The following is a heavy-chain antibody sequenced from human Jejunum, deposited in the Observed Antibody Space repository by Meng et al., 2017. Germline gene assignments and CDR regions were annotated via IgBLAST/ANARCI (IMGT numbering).Heavy chain of an antibody. V-gene: IGHV4-30-4*01. CDR2: IYYSGNT. Sequence: QVQLQEPGPGLVKPSQTLSLTCTVSGGSISSGDYYWSWIRQPPGKGLEWIGYIYYSGNTYYNPSLKSRVTISVDTPKNQFSLKLSSVTAADTAVYYCASYDLFTGFGFDYWGQGTLVTVSS. J-gene: IGHJ4*02. CDR3: ASYDLFTGFGFDY. CDR1: GGSISSGDYY. D-gene: IGHD3-9*01.